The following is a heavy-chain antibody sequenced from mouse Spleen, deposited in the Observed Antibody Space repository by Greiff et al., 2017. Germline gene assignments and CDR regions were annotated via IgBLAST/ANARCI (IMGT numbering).Heavy chain of an antibody. Sequence: VQLQQSGAELVMPGASVKLSCKASGYTFTSYWMHWVKQRPGQGLEWIGEIDPSDSYTNYNQKFKGKATLTVDKSSSTAYMQLSSLTSEDSAVYYCARSYYYGSHRGAMDYWGQGTSVTVSS. CDR1: GYTFTSYW. CDR3: ARSYYYGSHRGAMDY. J-gene: IGHJ4*01. D-gene: IGHD1-1*01. V-gene: IGHV1-69*01. CDR2: IDPSDSYT.